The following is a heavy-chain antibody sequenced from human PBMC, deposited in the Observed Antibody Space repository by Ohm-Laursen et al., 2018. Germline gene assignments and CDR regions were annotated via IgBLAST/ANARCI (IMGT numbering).Heavy chain of an antibody. Sequence: SLRLSCAASGFTFSSSWMTWVRQPPGKGLEWVARIKVDGSEKYYVDSVKGRFTISRDDAKNSLYLQMSSLRAEDTAVYYCARFGVNHGMDVWGQGTTVTVSS. CDR1: GFTFSSSW. V-gene: IGHV3-7*01. J-gene: IGHJ6*02. D-gene: IGHD3-16*01. CDR3: ARFGVNHGMDV. CDR2: IKVDGSEK.